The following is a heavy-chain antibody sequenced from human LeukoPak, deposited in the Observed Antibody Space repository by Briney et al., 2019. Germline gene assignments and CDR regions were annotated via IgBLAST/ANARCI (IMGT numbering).Heavy chain of an antibody. V-gene: IGHV3-23*01. CDR2: ISASGGST. CDR1: GFTFSNYV. Sequence: GGSLRLSCGASGFTFSNYVMSWVRQAPGKGMEWVSTISASGGSTYYADSVEGRFIISRDNSKNTLHLQMDSLRVEDTAVYYCVTRGTSSTKYIEHWGQGTLVTVSS. D-gene: IGHD2-2*01. CDR3: VTRGTSSTKYIEH. J-gene: IGHJ4*02.